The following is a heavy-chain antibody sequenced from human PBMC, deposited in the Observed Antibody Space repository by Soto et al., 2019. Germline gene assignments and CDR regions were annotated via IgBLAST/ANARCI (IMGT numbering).Heavy chain of an antibody. Sequence: PSETLSLTCTVSGGSISSYYWSWIRQPPGKGLEWIGYIYYSGSTNYNPSLKSRVTISVDTSKNQFSLKLSSVTAADTAVYYCARVYNYYYYGMDVWGQGTTVTVSS. CDR2: IYYSGST. CDR3: ARVYNYYYYGMDV. CDR1: GGSISSYY. D-gene: IGHD3-10*01. J-gene: IGHJ6*02. V-gene: IGHV4-59*01.